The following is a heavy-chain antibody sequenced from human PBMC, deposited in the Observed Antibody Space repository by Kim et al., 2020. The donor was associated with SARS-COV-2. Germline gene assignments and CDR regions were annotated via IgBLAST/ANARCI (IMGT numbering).Heavy chain of an antibody. V-gene: IGHV5-51*01. CDR3: ARFPMIGTFFLYGDYGMDV. CDR2: IYPGDSDT. Sequence: GESLKISCKGSGYSFTSYWIGWVRQMPGKGLEWMGIIYPGDSDTRYSPSFQGQVTISADKSISTAYLQWSSLKASDTAMYYCARFPMIGTFFLYGDYGMDVWGQGTTVTVSS. CDR1: GYSFTSYW. D-gene: IGHD3-22*01. J-gene: IGHJ6*02.